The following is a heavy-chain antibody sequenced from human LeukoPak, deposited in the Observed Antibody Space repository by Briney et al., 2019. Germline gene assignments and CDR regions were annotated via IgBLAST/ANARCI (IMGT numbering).Heavy chain of an antibody. Sequence: GGSLRLSCAASGFTFSRFAMSWVRQAPGKGLEWVATITGNAGSTNYADSVKGRFTISRDNSNSTLFLQMNSLRVEDTAVYYCAKNPLDVWSGNAYHYYVMDVWAKGPRSPSP. J-gene: IGHJ6*02. CDR3: AKNPLDVWSGNAYHYYVMDV. CDR2: ITGNAGST. CDR1: GFTFSRFA. D-gene: IGHD3-3*01. V-gene: IGHV3-23*01.